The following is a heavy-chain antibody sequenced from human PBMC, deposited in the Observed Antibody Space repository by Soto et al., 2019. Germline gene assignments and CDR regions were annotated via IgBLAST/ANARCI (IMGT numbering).Heavy chain of an antibody. CDR3: ASIIGYCTNGVCYPLYYFDY. CDR2: IYYSGST. D-gene: IGHD2-8*01. J-gene: IGHJ4*02. V-gene: IGHV4-31*03. Sequence: SETLSLTCTVSGGSISSGGYYWSWIRQHPGKGLEWIGYIYYSGSTYYNPSLKSRVTISVDTSKNQFSLKLSSVTAADTAVYYFASIIGYCTNGVCYPLYYFDYWGQGTLVTVSS. CDR1: GGSISSGGYY.